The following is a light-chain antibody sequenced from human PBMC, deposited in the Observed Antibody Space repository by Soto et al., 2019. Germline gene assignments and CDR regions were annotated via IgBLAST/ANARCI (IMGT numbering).Light chain of an antibody. J-gene: IGKJ2*01. V-gene: IGKV3-20*01. CDR2: GAS. Sequence: EIVLTQSPGTLSLSPGERATLSCRASQSVSSSYLAWYQQKPGQAPRRLIYGASSRATGIPDRFSGSGSGTDFTLTISRLGPEDFAVYCCQQYGSSPRTFGQGTKLEIK. CDR3: QQYGSSPRT. CDR1: QSVSSSY.